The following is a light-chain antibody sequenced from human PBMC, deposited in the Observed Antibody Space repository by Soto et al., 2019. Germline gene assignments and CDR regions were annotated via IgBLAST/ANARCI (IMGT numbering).Light chain of an antibody. V-gene: IGKV1-9*01. Sequence: DIQLTQSPTFLSASVGDRVTITCRASQGISSSLAWYQQKPGKAPKILIYAASTLQSGVPSRFSGSGSGTEFTLTISSLQHEDFGTYYCQQLNNYPLTFGGGTKVDIK. J-gene: IGKJ4*01. CDR3: QQLNNYPLT. CDR2: AAS. CDR1: QGISSS.